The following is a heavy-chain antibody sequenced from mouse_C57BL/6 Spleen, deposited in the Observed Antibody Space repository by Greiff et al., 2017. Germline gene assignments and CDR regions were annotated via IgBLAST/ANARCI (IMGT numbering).Heavy chain of an antibody. V-gene: IGHV1-59*01. CDR3: ARAYGRYFDV. Sequence: QVQLQQSGAELVRPGTSVKLSCKASGYTFTSYWMHWVKQRPGQGLEWIGVIDPSDSYTNYNQKFKGKATLTVDTSSSTAYMQLSSLTSEDSAVYYCARAYGRYFDVGGTGTTVTVSS. CDR2: IDPSDSYT. D-gene: IGHD1-1*02. CDR1: GYTFTSYW. J-gene: IGHJ1*03.